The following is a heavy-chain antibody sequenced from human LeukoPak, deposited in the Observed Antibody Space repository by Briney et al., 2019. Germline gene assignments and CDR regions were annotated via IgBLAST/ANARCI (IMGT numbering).Heavy chain of an antibody. CDR3: AKFKAVGASFPAPFDY. CDR1: GFTFSSYA. V-gene: IGHV3-23*01. J-gene: IGHJ4*02. CDR2: ISGSGGST. Sequence: PGGSLRLSCAASGFTFSSYAMSWVRQAPGKGLEWVSAISGSGGSTYYADSVKGRFTISRDNSKNTLYLQMNSLRAEDTAVYYCAKFKAVGASFPAPFDYWGQRTLVTVSS. D-gene: IGHD1-26*01.